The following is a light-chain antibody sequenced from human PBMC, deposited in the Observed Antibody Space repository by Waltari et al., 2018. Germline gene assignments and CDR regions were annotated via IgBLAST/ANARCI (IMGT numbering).Light chain of an antibody. V-gene: IGKV2-28*01. Sequence: DIVMTQSPLSLPVTPGEPASISCRSSQLLLHRNGYTSFDLYLQKPGQSPQLLIYLAFNRASGVPDRFSGSGSGTDFTLKISRVEAEDVGVYYCMQTLQAPVTFGQGTKVEIK. J-gene: IGKJ1*01. CDR3: MQTLQAPVT. CDR1: QLLLHRNGYTS. CDR2: LAF.